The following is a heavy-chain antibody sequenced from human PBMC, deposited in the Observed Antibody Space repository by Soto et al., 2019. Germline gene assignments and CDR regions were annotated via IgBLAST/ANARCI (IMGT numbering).Heavy chain of an antibody. CDR1: GGTFSSYA. CDR3: AAHRPGAYYDSSGYFDY. J-gene: IGHJ4*02. Sequence: SVKVSCKASGGTFSSYAISWVRQAPGQGLEWMGGIIPIFGTANYAQKLQGRVTMTTDTSTSTAYMELRSLRSDDTAVYYCAAHRPGAYYDSSGYFDYWGQGTLVTVSS. V-gene: IGHV1-69*05. D-gene: IGHD3-22*01. CDR2: IIPIFGTA.